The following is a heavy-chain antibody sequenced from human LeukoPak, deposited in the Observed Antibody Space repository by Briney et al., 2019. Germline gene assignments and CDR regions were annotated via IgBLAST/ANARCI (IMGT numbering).Heavy chain of an antibody. CDR3: ARDPDDTLTGYYLDGYYYDMGV. CDR1: GYTFTGYY. V-gene: IGHV1-2*06. J-gene: IGHJ6*03. CDR2: INPNSGGT. Sequence: ASVKVSCKASGYTFTGYYMHWVRQAPGQGLEWMGRINPNSGGTNYAQKFQGRVTMTRDTSISTAYMELSRLRSDDTAVYYCARDPDDTLTGYYLDGYYYDMGVWGKGTTVTVSS. D-gene: IGHD3-9*01.